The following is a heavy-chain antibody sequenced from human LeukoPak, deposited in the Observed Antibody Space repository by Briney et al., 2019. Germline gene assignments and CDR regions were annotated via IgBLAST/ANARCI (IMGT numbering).Heavy chain of an antibody. CDR3: ARERVGVGATLRCIY. D-gene: IGHD1-26*01. CDR1: GGSISSSSYY. V-gene: IGHV4-39*07. Sequence: SETLSLTCTVSGGSISSSSYYWGWIRQPPGKGLEWIGSIYYSGSTYYNPSLKSRVTISVDTSKNQFSPKLSSVTAADTAVYYCARERVGVGATLRCIYWGQGTLVTVSS. J-gene: IGHJ4*02. CDR2: IYYSGST.